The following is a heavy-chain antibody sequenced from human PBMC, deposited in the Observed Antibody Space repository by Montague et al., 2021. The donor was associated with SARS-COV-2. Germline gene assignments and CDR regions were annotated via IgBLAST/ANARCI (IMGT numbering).Heavy chain of an antibody. CDR3: ARRPYYYDSSGQFDP. CDR1: GGSISSSTYY. V-gene: IGHV4-39*07. Sequence: SETLSLTCTVSGGSISSSTYYWGWIRQPPGKGLEWIASIYYSGSTYFNPSLKIRVAISIDTSKNQFSLKLSSVTAADTAVYYCARRPYYYDSSGQFDPWGQGALVTVSS. D-gene: IGHD3-22*01. CDR2: IYYSGST. J-gene: IGHJ5*02.